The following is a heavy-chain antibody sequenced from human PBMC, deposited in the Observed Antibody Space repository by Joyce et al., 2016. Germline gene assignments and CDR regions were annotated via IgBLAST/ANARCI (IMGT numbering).Heavy chain of an antibody. CDR3: AHRQTAATLRGGFDY. CDR2: IYWDGDK. CDR1: GFSLSSSGVA. V-gene: IGHV2-5*02. J-gene: IGHJ4*02. Sequence: QITLKESGPTLVKPTQTLTLTCTISGFSLSSSGVAVGWVRQPPGKAREWLSLIYWDGDKRYIPSLKTRLTIAKDTSKNQVVLTMSNMDPVDTATYYCAHRQTAATLRGGFDYWGQGSLVIVSS. D-gene: IGHD6-13*01.